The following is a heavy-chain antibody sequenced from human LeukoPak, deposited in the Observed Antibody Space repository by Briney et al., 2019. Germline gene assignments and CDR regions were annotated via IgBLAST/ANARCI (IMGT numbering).Heavy chain of an antibody. D-gene: IGHD3-10*01. CDR1: GYTYTSYG. J-gene: IGHJ4*02. Sequence: GASVKVSCKASGYTYTSYGISWVRQAPGQGLEWMGWISAYNGYTNYAQKLQGRVTMTTDTPTSTAYMELRSLRSDDTAVYYCARGGAGSYYWPLDYWGQGTLVTASS. V-gene: IGHV1-18*01. CDR2: ISAYNGYT. CDR3: ARGGAGSYYWPLDY.